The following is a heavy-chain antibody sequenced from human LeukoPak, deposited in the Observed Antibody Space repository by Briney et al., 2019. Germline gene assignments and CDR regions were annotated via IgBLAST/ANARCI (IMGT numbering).Heavy chain of an antibody. CDR1: GFTFSGSA. Sequence: PGGSLKLSCAASGFTFSGSAMHWLRQASGKGLEWVGRIRSKANSYATAYAASVKGRFTISRDDSKNTAYLQMNSLKTEDTAVYYCTRIVGATDGIDYWGQGTLVTVSS. CDR3: TRIVGATDGIDY. D-gene: IGHD1-26*01. CDR2: IRSKANSYAT. J-gene: IGHJ4*02. V-gene: IGHV3-73*01.